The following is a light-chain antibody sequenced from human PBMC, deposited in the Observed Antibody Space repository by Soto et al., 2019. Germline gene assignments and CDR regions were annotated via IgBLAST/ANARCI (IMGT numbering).Light chain of an antibody. J-gene: IGLJ1*01. CDR2: DVG. CDR3: SSYTSSSTGGFV. Sequence: QSVLTQPASVSGSPGQSITISCTGTSSDVGGYNYVSWYQQHPGKAPKLMIYDVGNRPSGVSNRFSGSKSGNTASLTISGLQAEDEADYYCSSYTSSSTGGFVFGTGTKVTV. CDR1: SSDVGGYNY. V-gene: IGLV2-14*01.